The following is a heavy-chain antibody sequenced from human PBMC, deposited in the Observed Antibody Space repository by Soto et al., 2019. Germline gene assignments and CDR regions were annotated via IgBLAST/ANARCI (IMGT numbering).Heavy chain of an antibody. J-gene: IGHJ6*02. CDR1: GYTFTSYG. CDR3: AREFVVVPAAPRDXVLMVYAIPYYYYGMDV. D-gene: IGHD2-8*01. Sequence: ASVKVSCKASGYTFTSYGISWVRQAPGQGLEWMGWISAYNGNTNYAQKLQGRVTMTTDTSTSTAYMELRSLRSDDTAVYYCAREFVVVPAAPRDXVLMVYAIPYYYYGMDVWGQGTTVTVSS. CDR2: ISAYNGNT. V-gene: IGHV1-18*04.